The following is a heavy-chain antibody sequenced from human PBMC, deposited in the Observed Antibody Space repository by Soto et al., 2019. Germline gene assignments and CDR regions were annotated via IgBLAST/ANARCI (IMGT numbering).Heavy chain of an antibody. CDR2: TYYRSKWYN. Sequence: SQTLSLTWASSWDSVYHNSAPRNWIRQSPSRGLEWLGRTYYRSKWYNDYAVSVKSRITINPDTSKNQFSLQLNSVTPEDTAVYYCARDSRLLVGAATYYGMDVWGQGTTVTVSS. CDR3: ARDSRLLVGAATYYGMDV. V-gene: IGHV6-1*01. CDR1: WDSVYHNSAP. J-gene: IGHJ6*02. D-gene: IGHD1-26*01.